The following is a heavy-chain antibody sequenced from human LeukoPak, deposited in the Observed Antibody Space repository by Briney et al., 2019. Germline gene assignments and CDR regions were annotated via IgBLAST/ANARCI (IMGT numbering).Heavy chain of an antibody. J-gene: IGHJ4*02. CDR1: GYTFTGYY. D-gene: IGHD3-22*01. CDR2: INPNSGGT. V-gene: IGHV1-2*02. CDR3: ARGYYDSSGYPPWGY. Sequence: ASVKVSCKASGYTFTGYYMHWVRQAPGQGLERMGWINPNSGGTNYAQKFQGRVTMTRDTSISTAYMELSRLRSDDTAVYYCARGYYDSSGYPPWGYWGQGTLVTVSS.